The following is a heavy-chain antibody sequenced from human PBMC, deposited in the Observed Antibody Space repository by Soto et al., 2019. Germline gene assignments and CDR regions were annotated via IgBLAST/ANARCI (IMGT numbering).Heavy chain of an antibody. Sequence: GASVKVSCKASGGTFSSYAISWVRQAPGQGLEWMGGIIPIFGTANYAQKFQGRVTITADKSTSTAYMELSSLRSEDTAVYYCARDRGSGYGMDVWGQGTTVTVS. V-gene: IGHV1-69*06. CDR1: GGTFSSYA. J-gene: IGHJ6*02. CDR2: IIPIFGTA. CDR3: ARDRGSGYGMDV. D-gene: IGHD3-10*01.